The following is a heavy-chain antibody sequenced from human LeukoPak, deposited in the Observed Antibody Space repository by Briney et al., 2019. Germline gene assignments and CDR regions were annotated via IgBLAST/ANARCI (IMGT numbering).Heavy chain of an antibody. CDR1: GGSISSGSYY. CDR3: ARLRVVGATRSKYFQH. J-gene: IGHJ1*01. CDR2: IYTSGST. V-gene: IGHV4-61*02. D-gene: IGHD1-26*01. Sequence: SETLSLTCTVSGGSISSGSYYWSWIRQPAGKGLEWIGRIYTSGSTNYNPSLKSRFTISVDTAKNQFSLKLSSVTAADTAVYYCARLRVVGATRSKYFQHWGQGTLVTVSS.